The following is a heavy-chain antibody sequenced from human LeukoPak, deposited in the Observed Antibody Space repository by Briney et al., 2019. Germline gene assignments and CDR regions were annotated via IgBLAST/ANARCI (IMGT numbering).Heavy chain of an antibody. J-gene: IGHJ4*02. CDR3: ARDPGKQSGYEVDFDY. CDR2: INQDGSEK. V-gene: IGHV3-7*01. D-gene: IGHD5-12*01. Sequence: PGGSLRLSCAASGFTFSSYSMNWVRQAPGKGLEWVANINQDGSEKYYVDSVKGRFTISRDNAKNSLYLQMNSLRAEDTAVYYCARDPGKQSGYEVDFDYWGQGTLVTVSS. CDR1: GFTFSSYS.